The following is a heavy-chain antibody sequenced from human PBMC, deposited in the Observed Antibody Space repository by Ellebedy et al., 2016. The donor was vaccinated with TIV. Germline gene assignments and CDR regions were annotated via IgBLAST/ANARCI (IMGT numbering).Heavy chain of an antibody. J-gene: IGHJ5*02. CDR3: AWIAAAGRYNWFDP. Sequence: AASVKVSCKASGYTFTSYGISWARQAPGQGLEWMGWISAYNGNTNYAQKLQGRVTMTTDTSTSTAYMELRSLRSDDTAVYYCAWIAAAGRYNWFDPWGQGTLVTVSS. CDR2: ISAYNGNT. CDR1: GYTFTSYG. D-gene: IGHD6-13*01. V-gene: IGHV1-18*04.